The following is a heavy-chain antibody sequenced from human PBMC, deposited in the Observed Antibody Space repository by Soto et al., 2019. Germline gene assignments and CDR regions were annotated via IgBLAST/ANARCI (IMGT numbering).Heavy chain of an antibody. CDR1: GLTFSSYC. J-gene: IGHJ4*02. V-gene: IGHV3-30*18. Sequence: GGSLRLSCAASGLTFSSYCMHWVRQAPGKGLEWVAVISYDGSNKYYADSVKGRFTISRDNSKNTLYLQMNSLRAEDTAVHYCAKSPSHVDTAMVFYYWGQGTLVTVSS. D-gene: IGHD5-18*01. CDR3: AKSPSHVDTAMVFYY. CDR2: ISYDGSNK.